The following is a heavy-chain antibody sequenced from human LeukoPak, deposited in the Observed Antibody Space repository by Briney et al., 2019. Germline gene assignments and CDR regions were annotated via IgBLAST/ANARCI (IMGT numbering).Heavy chain of an antibody. D-gene: IGHD2-2*01. CDR1: GGTFSSYA. V-gene: IGHV1-18*01. CDR2: IRAYNGNT. J-gene: IGHJ4*02. CDR3: ASIYCSSTSCYGPVDY. Sequence: ASVKVSCKASGGTFSSYAISWVRQAPGQGLEWMGWIRAYNGNTNYAQKLQGRVTMTTDTSTSTAYMELRSLRSDDTAVYYCASIYCSSTSCYGPVDYWGQGTLVTVSS.